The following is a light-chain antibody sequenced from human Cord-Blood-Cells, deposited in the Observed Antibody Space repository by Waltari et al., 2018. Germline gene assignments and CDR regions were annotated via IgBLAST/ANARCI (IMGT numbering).Light chain of an antibody. Sequence: SYELTQPPSVSVSPGQTASITCSGDKLGDKYACWYQQKPGQSPVLVIYQDSKRPSGIPERFSGSNSGNTATLTISGTQAMDEVDYYCQAWDSSTARVVFGGGTKLTVL. CDR1: KLGDKY. J-gene: IGLJ2*01. V-gene: IGLV3-1*01. CDR3: QAWDSSTARVV. CDR2: QDS.